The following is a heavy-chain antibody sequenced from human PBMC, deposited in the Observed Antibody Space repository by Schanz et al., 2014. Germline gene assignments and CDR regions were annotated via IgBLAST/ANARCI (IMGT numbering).Heavy chain of an antibody. D-gene: IGHD6-13*01. J-gene: IGHJ4*01. CDR2: IWNNGVTK. CDR3: AREQIMAAAGLVDY. Sequence: QAQLMESGGGVVQPGTSLILSCSVSGFSLNTYGIHWFRQPAGKGLEWVAVIWNNGVTKYYADSVRGRFTISRDRFQNTLDLRMISLRAEDTAVYSCAREQIMAAAGLVDYWGHGTLVTVSS. CDR1: GFSLNTYG. V-gene: IGHV3-33*01.